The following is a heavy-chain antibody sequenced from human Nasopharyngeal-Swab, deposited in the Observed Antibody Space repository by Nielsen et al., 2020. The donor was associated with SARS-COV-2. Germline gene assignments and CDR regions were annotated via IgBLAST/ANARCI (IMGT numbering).Heavy chain of an antibody. V-gene: IGHV3-72*01. CDR2: TRNKANSYTT. Sequence: LKISCAASGFTFSDHYMDWVRQAPGKGLEWVGRTRNKANSYTTEYAASVKGRFTISRDDSKNSLYLQMNSLKTEDTAVYYCAMAVAGNYYYYGMDVWGQGTTVTVSS. D-gene: IGHD6-19*01. J-gene: IGHJ6*02. CDR1: GFTFSDHY. CDR3: AMAVAGNYYYYGMDV.